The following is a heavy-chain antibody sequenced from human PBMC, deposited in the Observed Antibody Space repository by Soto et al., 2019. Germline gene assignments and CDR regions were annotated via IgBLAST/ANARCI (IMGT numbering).Heavy chain of an antibody. Sequence: EVQLVESGGGLVKPGGSLRLSCAASGFTFSNAWMSWVRQAPGKGLEWVGRIKSKTDGGTTDYAAPVKGRFTISRDDSKNTLYLQMNSLKIEETAVYYCTKVRWGYFDWLRLSYYFDYWGQGTLVTVSS. J-gene: IGHJ4*02. CDR3: TKVRWGYFDWLRLSYYFDY. V-gene: IGHV3-15*01. CDR2: IKSKTDGGTT. D-gene: IGHD3-9*01. CDR1: GFTFSNAW.